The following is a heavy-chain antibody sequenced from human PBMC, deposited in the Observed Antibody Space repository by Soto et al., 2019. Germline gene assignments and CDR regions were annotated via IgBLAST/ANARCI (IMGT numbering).Heavy chain of an antibody. CDR3: ASQSSEWLLFAS. CDR2: ISISSRTI. CDR1: GFTFSSYT. J-gene: IGHJ4*02. V-gene: IGHV3-48*01. D-gene: IGHD5-12*01. Sequence: EVQLVESGGGLVQPGGSLRLSCAASGFTFSSYTMNWVRQAPGKGLEWVSYISISSRTIYYADSVKGRFTISRDNAKNSLYLQMNSLRAEDTAVYYCASQSSEWLLFASWGQGTLVTVSS.